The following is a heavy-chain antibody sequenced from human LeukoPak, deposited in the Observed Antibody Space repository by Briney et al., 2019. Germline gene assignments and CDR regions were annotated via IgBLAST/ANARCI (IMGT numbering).Heavy chain of an antibody. Sequence: SETLSLTCTVSGDSISSVGYSWSWIRQPPGKGLEWIGYIYYSGSTNYNPSLKGRVTVSADRPKNQFSLKLTSVTAADTAVYYCARPIYRMATLGGFDYWGQGTLVTVSS. CDR1: GDSISSVGYS. V-gene: IGHV4-30-2*01. D-gene: IGHD5-24*01. J-gene: IGHJ4*02. CDR3: ARPIYRMATLGGFDY. CDR2: IYYSGST.